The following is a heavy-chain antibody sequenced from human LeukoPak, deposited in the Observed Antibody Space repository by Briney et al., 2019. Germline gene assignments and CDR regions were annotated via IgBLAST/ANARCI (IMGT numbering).Heavy chain of an antibody. Sequence: GGSLRLSCAASGFTFSRYWMSWVRQAPGKGLEWVANIKHDGGEKYYVDSVKGRFTISRDNAKNSLYLQMNSLRAEDTAVYYCARDRLLFRDYYGMDVWGQGTTVTVSS. D-gene: IGHD2-21*01. CDR3: ARDRLLFRDYYGMDV. CDR2: IKHDGGEK. CDR1: GFTFSRYW. V-gene: IGHV3-7*01. J-gene: IGHJ6*02.